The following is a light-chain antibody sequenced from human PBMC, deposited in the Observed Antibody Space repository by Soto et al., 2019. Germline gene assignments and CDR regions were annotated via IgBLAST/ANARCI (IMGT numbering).Light chain of an antibody. J-gene: IGKJ4*01. CDR1: QGIAPY. CDR3: QKYNSAPLT. V-gene: IGKV1-27*01. Sequence: DVQMTQSPSSLSAFVGDRVTITCRASQGIAPYLAWFQQKPGKVPKLLIYATSTFQSGVPSRFSGSGSWTDFTLTINSPQPEDVGTYYCQKYNSAPLTFGGGTKVEIK. CDR2: ATS.